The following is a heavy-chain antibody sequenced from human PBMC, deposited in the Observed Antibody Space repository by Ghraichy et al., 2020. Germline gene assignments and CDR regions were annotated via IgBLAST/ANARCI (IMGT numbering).Heavy chain of an antibody. V-gene: IGHV3-23*01. CDR2: ISGSGGST. D-gene: IGHD3-3*01. Sequence: GESLNISCAASGFTFSSYAMSWVRQAPGKGLEWVSAISGSGGSTYYADSVKGRFTISRDNSKNTLYLQMNSLRAEDTAVYYCAKDLERITIFGVVSFAFHIWGQGTMVTVSS. J-gene: IGHJ3*02. CDR1: GFTFSSYA. CDR3: AKDLERITIFGVVSFAFHI.